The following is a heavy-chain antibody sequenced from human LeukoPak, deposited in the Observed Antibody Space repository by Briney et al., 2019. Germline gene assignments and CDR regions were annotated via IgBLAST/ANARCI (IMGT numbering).Heavy chain of an antibody. J-gene: IGHJ4*02. Sequence: GGSLRLSCAASGFTFTTYGMHWVRQAPGKGLEWVAIIWYDGSNKYYADSVKGRFTISRDNAKNSLYLQMNSLRAEDTAFYYCVKDLDDSSGYLIDHWGQGTLVTVSS. D-gene: IGHD3-22*01. CDR1: GFTFTTYG. CDR3: VKDLDDSSGYLIDH. V-gene: IGHV3-30*02. CDR2: IWYDGSNK.